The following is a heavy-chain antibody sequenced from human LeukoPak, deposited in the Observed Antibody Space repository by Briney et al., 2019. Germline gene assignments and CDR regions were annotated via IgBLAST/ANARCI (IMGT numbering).Heavy chain of an antibody. CDR3: ATRGKTMVRGVIGY. D-gene: IGHD3-10*01. Sequence: SETPSLTCAVYGGSFSGYYWSWIRQPPGKGLEWIGEINHSGTTNYNPSLKSRVTISVDTSKNQFSLKLSSVTAADTAVYYCATRGKTMVRGVIGYWGQGTLVTVSS. CDR1: GGSFSGYY. CDR2: INHSGTT. V-gene: IGHV4-34*01. J-gene: IGHJ4*02.